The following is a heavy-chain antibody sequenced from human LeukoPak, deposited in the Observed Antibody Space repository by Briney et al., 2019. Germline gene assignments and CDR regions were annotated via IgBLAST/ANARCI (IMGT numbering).Heavy chain of an antibody. Sequence: GGSLRLSCAASGFTFSDYALGWVRQAPGRGLEWVATLSGSGAGTYYSDSVQGRFTISRDNSKNTLYLQMNSLRAEDTAVYYCAKDPPAYCGGDCPENDYWGQGTLVTVSS. CDR3: AKDPPAYCGGDCPENDY. CDR1: GFTFSDYA. J-gene: IGHJ4*02. V-gene: IGHV3-23*01. D-gene: IGHD2-21*02. CDR2: LSGSGAGT.